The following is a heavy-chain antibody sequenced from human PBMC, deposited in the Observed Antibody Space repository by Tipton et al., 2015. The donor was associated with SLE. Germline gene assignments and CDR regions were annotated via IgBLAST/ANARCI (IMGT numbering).Heavy chain of an antibody. CDR3: ARVRAMVVTWFDY. Sequence: TLSLTCAVSGYSISSGDYWGWIRQPPGKGLEWIGSIYHSGSTYYNPSPKSRVTISVDTSKNQLSLKLSSVTAADTAVYYCARVRAMVVTWFDYWGQGTLVTVSS. D-gene: IGHD4-23*01. J-gene: IGHJ4*02. CDR2: IYHSGST. CDR1: GYSISSGDY. V-gene: IGHV4-38-2*01.